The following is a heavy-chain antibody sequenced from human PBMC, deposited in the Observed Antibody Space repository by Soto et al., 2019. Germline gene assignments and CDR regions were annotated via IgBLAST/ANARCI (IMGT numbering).Heavy chain of an antibody. CDR1: GGAFRSYF. J-gene: IGHJ5*02. Sequence: QVRLRESGPQVVKPSATLSLNCNVSGGAFRSYFWSWIRQSPGKGLEWIGNIHSSGRSNYNPSFKSRVTMSIDPYKNHFSVRLTSVTPAYTAVYYCARDDPFDTWGQGILVTVAS. CDR2: IHSSGRS. V-gene: IGHV4-59*01. CDR3: ARDDPFDT.